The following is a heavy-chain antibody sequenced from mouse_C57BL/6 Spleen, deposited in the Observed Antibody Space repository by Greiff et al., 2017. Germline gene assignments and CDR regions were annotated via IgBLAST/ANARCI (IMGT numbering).Heavy chain of an antibody. J-gene: IGHJ3*01. CDR3: AVDSSGPGFAD. D-gene: IGHD3-2*02. CDR2: IYPGDGDT. V-gene: IGHV1-82*01. Sequence: VQLQQSGPELVKPGASVKISCKASGYAFSSSWMNWVKQRPGKGLEWIGRIYPGDGDTNYNGKFKGKATLTADKSSSTASMQLSSLTSEDSAVYFCAVDSSGPGFADWGQGTLVTVAA. CDR1: GYAFSSSW.